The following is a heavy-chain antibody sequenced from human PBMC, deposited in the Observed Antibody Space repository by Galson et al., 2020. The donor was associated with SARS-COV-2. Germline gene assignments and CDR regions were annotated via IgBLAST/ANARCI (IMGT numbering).Heavy chain of an antibody. CDR1: GFTFDDYA. CDR2: ISWNSGSI. CDR3: AKDRQRGIQLWFLDSNGMDV. Sequence: GGSLRLSCAASGFTFDDYAMHWVRQAPGKGLEWVSGISWNSGSIGYADSVKGRFTISRDNAKNSLYLQMNSLRAEDTALYYCAKDRQRGIQLWFLDSNGMDVWGQGTTVTVSS. V-gene: IGHV3-9*01. D-gene: IGHD5-18*01. J-gene: IGHJ6*02.